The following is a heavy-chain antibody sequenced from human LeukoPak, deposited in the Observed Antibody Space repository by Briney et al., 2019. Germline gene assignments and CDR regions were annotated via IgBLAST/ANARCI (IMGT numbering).Heavy chain of an antibody. V-gene: IGHV6-1*01. J-gene: IGHJ6*02. CDR1: GDSVSSNSAA. D-gene: IGHD6-19*01. CDR3: ARGSYGSSGYLGYYYGMDV. Sequence: ASQTLSLTCAISGDSVSSNSAAWNWIRQSPSRGLEWLGRTYYRSKWYNYYAVSVKSRITINPDTSKNQFSLQLNSVTPEDTAVYYCARGSYGSSGYLGYYYGMDVWGQGTTVTVSS. CDR2: TYYRSKWYN.